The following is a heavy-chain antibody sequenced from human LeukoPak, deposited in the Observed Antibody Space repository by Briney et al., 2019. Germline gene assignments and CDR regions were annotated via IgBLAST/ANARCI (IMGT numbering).Heavy chain of an antibody. V-gene: IGHV3-66*01. Sequence: PGGSLRLSCVVSGLTFSNNYMSWVRQAPGKGLEWVSVIYSDGTTRNADSVKGRFTISRDNSKNMVYLQMDSLRAEDTAVYYCARDKDAWGQGTLVTVSS. CDR1: GLTFSNNY. J-gene: IGHJ5*02. CDR2: IYSDGTT. CDR3: ARDKDA.